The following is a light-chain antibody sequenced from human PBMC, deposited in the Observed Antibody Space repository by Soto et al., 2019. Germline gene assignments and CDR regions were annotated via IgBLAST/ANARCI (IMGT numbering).Light chain of an antibody. V-gene: IGLV2-14*03. CDR2: DVT. CDR3: SSYTSTNTLV. J-gene: IGLJ2*01. CDR1: RSDVGGYNF. Sequence: QSALTQPASVSGSPGQSITISCTGTRSDVGGYNFVSWYQQHPGKVPKLLIYDVTHRPSGVSNRFSGSKSANTASLTISGIQAEDEADYYCSSYTSTNTLVFGGGTKLTVL.